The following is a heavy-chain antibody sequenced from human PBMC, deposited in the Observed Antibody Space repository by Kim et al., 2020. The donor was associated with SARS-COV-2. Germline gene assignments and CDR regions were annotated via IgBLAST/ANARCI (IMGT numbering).Heavy chain of an antibody. V-gene: IGHV3-23*01. CDR3: AKQLGYCSSTSCYAGGA. CDR1: GFTFSSYG. Sequence: GGSPRLSCAASGFTFSSYGMSWVRQAPGKGLEWVSAISGSGGSTYYADSVKGRFTISRDNSKNTLYLQMNSLRAEDTAVYYCAKQLGYCSSTSCYAGGAWGQGTLVTVST. J-gene: IGHJ5*02. D-gene: IGHD2-2*01. CDR2: ISGSGGST.